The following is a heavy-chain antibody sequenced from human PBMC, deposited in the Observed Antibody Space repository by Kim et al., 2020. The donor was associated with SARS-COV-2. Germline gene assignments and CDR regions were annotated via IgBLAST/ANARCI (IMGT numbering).Heavy chain of an antibody. Sequence: SVKVSCKASGCTFSSYAISWVRQAPGQGLEWMGGIIPIFGTANYAQKFQGRVTITADESTSTAYMELSSLRSEDTAVYYCAIKQGGVDIVADYYGMDVWGQGTTVTVSS. CDR1: GCTFSSYA. V-gene: IGHV1-69*13. CDR2: IIPIFGTA. J-gene: IGHJ6*02. D-gene: IGHD5-12*01. CDR3: AIKQGGVDIVADYYGMDV.